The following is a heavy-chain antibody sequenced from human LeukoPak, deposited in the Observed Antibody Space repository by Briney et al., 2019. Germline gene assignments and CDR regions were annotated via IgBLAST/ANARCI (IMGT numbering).Heavy chain of an antibody. V-gene: IGHV3-23*01. D-gene: IGHD5-12*01. CDR2: LIDSGTST. J-gene: IGHJ4*02. CDR1: GFTFSTYA. CDR3: AKQVAAPGSIDY. Sequence: GGSLSLSCAASGFTFSTYAMSWVRQAPGKGLEWLSALIDSGTSTFYADSVKGRFTISRDNSRNTLYLQMDSLRAEDTAVYYCAKQVAAPGSIDYWGQGILVTVSS.